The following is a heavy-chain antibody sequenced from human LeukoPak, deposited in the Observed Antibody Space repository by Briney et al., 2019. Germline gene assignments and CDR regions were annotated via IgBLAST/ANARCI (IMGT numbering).Heavy chain of an antibody. CDR2: TYYRSKWYN. CDR1: GDSVSSNSAA. D-gene: IGHD2-15*01. V-gene: IGHV6-1*01. J-gene: IGHJ5*02. CDR3: ARDHGLGYCSGGSCYFSDWFDP. Sequence: SQTLSLTCAISGDSVSSNSAAWNWIRQSPSRGLEWLGRTYYRSKWYNDYAVSVKSRITINPDTSKNQFSLQLNSVTPEDTAVYYCARDHGLGYCSGGSCYFSDWFDPWGQGTLVTVSS.